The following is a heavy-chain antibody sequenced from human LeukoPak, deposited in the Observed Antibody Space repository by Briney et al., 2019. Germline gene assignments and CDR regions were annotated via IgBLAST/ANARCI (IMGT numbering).Heavy chain of an antibody. Sequence: PSETLSLTCTVSGVSISSYYWSWIRQPPGKGLEWIGYISNSGSTNYNPSLKSRVTISVDTSKNQCSPRLSSVTAADTAVYYCARDPRYYDSNAYYYDNWFVPWGQGTLVTVSS. V-gene: IGHV4-59*01. J-gene: IGHJ5*02. CDR2: ISNSGST. CDR3: ARDPRYYDSNAYYYDNWFVP. CDR1: GVSISSYY. D-gene: IGHD3-22*01.